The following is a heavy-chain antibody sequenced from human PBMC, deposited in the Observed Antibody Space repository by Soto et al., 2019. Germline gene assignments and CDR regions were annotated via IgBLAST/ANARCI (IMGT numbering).Heavy chain of an antibody. V-gene: IGHV3-33*01. CDR2: IWFDGSNK. D-gene: IGHD3-3*01. J-gene: IGHJ4*02. CDR3: AREFEEWSTDY. Sequence: GGSLRLSCAASGFTFGSYGMHWVRQAPGKGLEWVAVIWFDGSNKKYADSVKGRFTISRDNSKSTLYLQMNSLRAEDTAVYFCAREFEEWSTDYWGQGTLVTVSS. CDR1: GFTFGSYG.